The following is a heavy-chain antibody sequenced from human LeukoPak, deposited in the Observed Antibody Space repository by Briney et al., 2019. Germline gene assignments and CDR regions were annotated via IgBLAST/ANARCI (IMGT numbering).Heavy chain of an antibody. Sequence: SETLSLTCTVSGGSISSYYWSWIRQPAGKGLEWIGRIYTSGSTNYIPSLKSRVTMSVDTSKNQFSLKLSSVTAADTAVYYCARDGSYSSGWSLDYWGQGTLVTVSS. CDR3: ARDGSYSSGWSLDY. D-gene: IGHD6-19*01. J-gene: IGHJ4*02. CDR2: IYTSGST. V-gene: IGHV4-4*07. CDR1: GGSISSYY.